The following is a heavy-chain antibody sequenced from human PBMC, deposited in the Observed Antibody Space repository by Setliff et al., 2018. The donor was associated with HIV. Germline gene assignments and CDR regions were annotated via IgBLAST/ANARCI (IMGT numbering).Heavy chain of an antibody. CDR3: ARHGQYGSGSYYNRPLDY. CDR1: GYSFTNYW. CDR2: IYPGDSDT. J-gene: IGHJ4*02. Sequence: GASLKISCKGSGYSFTNYWIAWLRQMPGKGLECMGIIYPGDSDTRYSPSFQGQVTISADKSINTAYLQWSSLKASDTAMYYCARHGQYGSGSYYNRPLDYWGQGTLVTVSS. D-gene: IGHD3-10*01. V-gene: IGHV5-51*01.